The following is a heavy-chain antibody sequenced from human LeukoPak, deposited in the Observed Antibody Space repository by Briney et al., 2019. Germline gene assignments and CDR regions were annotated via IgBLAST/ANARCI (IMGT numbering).Heavy chain of an antibody. Sequence: GGSLRLSCTASGFTFGDYAMSWVRQAPGKGLEWVGFTRSKAYGGTTEYAASVKGRFTISRDDSKSIAYLQMNSLKTEDTAVYYCTRGPDYYYYYGMDVWGKGTTVTVSS. CDR1: GFTFGDYA. J-gene: IGHJ6*04. V-gene: IGHV3-49*04. CDR2: TRSKAYGGTT. CDR3: TRGPDYYYYYGMDV.